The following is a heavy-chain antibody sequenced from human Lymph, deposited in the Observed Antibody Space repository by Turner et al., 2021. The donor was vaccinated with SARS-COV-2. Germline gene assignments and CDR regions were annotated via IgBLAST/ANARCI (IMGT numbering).Heavy chain of an antibody. CDR3: ARDLMEVGGMDV. CDR1: GFTVSYNY. J-gene: IGHJ6*02. V-gene: IGHV3-53*01. D-gene: IGHD1-1*01. Sequence: EVQLVESGGGFIQPGGSLRLSCAASGFTVSYNYMTWVRQAAGKGLEWVSVIYSGGSTYYADSVKGRFTISRDSSKNTLYLQMNSLRAEDTAVYYCARDLMEVGGMDVWGQGTTVTVSS. CDR2: IYSGGST.